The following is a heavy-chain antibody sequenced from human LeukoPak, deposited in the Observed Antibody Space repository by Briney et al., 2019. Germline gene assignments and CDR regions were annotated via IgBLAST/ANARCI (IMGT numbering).Heavy chain of an antibody. V-gene: IGHV1-8*01. CDR2: MNPNSGNT. D-gene: IGHD3-10*01. CDR1: GYTFTSYD. CDR3: ITMARGESDFDY. Sequence: GASVKVSCKASGYTFTSYDINWVRQATGQGLEWMGRMNPNSGNTGYAQKFQGRVTMTRNTSISTAYMELSSLRSEDTAVYYCITMARGESDFDYWGQGTLVTVSS. J-gene: IGHJ4*02.